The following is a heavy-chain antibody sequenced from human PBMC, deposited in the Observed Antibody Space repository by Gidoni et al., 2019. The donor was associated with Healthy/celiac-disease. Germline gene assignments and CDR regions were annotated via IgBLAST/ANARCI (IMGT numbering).Heavy chain of an antibody. J-gene: IGHJ3*02. CDR2: LDPEDGVT. Sequence: QVKMEQAGAEAKKAGASVKVTCKVSGTTLTEISMHWVRQAPGIGLVGMGGLDPEDGVTIYAQKFHGRDTMTDDTSTDTAYMELSSLRSEDTAVYYCSTFPHSSCWYIHDAFDIWGQGTLVTVSS. CDR1: GTTLTEIS. CDR3: STFPHSSCWYIHDAFDI. V-gene: IGHV1-24*01. D-gene: IGHD6-19*01.